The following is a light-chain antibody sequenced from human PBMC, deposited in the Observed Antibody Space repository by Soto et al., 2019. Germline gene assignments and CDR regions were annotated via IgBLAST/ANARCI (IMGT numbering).Light chain of an antibody. CDR1: SSNIGSNA. Sequence: QAVVTQPPSASGTPGQRVTISCSGSSSNIGSNAVNWYRQLPGTAPKLLIHTNDQRPSGVPDRFSGSQSGTSASLAISGLQSEDEAEYYCATWDDSLSRVVFGGGTKLTVL. CDR3: ATWDDSLSRVV. V-gene: IGLV1-44*01. J-gene: IGLJ2*01. CDR2: TND.